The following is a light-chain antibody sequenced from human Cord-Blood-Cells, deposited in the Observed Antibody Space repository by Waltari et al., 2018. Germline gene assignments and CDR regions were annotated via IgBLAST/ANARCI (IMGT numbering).Light chain of an antibody. CDR3: QQYNNWPYT. CDR1: QSVSSN. CDR2: GAS. J-gene: IGKJ2*01. V-gene: IGKV3-15*01. Sequence: EIVMPQPTATLSVSPGESATLSCRASQSVSSNLAWYQQKPGQAPRLLIYGASTRATGIPARFSGSGSGTEFTLTISSLQSEDFAVYYCQQYNNWPYTFGQGTKLEIK.